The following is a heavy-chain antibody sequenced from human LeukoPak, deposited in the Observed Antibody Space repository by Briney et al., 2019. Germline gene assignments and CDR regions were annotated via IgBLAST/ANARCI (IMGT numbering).Heavy chain of an antibody. CDR2: IYTSGST. Sequence: SETLSLTCTVSGGSISSGSYYWSWIRQPAGKGLEWIGRIYTSGSTNYNPSLKSRVTISVDTSKNQFSLKLSSVTAADTAVYYCARHNLHYDFWSGPRGNWFDPWGQGTLVTVSS. CDR3: ARHNLHYDFWSGPRGNWFDP. V-gene: IGHV4-61*02. D-gene: IGHD3-3*01. CDR1: GGSISSGSYY. J-gene: IGHJ5*02.